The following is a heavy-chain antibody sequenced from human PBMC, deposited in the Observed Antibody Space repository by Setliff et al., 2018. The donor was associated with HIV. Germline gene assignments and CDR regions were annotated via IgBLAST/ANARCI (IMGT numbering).Heavy chain of an antibody. V-gene: IGHV3-74*01. CDR2: INEDGKTT. Sequence: GSLRLSCAVSGVTSSSYWVDWVRQAPGEGLVWVSRINEDGKTTNYADSVKGRFTIFRDNAKNTLYLQMNSLRAEDTAVYYCVRDITTCWDVWGQGTTVTVSS. J-gene: IGHJ6*02. CDR3: VRDITTCWDV. D-gene: IGHD4-4*01. CDR1: GVTSSSYW.